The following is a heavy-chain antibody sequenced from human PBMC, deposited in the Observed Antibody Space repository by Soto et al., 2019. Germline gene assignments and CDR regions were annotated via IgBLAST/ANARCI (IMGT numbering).Heavy chain of an antibody. CDR1: RASISSEQW. J-gene: IGHJ4*02. CDR3: ARSFGWYAIDQ. D-gene: IGHD6-19*01. Sequence: QMQLQESGPGLVRPSETLSLTCAVSRASISSEQWWSWVRQPPGKGLEWIGDIHHTGRTNNNPSLKGRVTMSVDKSKNQFSLSLNSVTAADTAVYSCARSFGWYAIDQWGQGTLVIVSS. CDR2: IHHTGRT. V-gene: IGHV4-4*02.